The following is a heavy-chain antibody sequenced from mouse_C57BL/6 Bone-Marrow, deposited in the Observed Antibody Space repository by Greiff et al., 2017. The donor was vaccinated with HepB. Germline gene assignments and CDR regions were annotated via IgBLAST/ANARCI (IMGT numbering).Heavy chain of an antibody. V-gene: IGHV1-61*01. D-gene: IGHD2-12*01. J-gene: IGHJ4*01. CDR1: GYTFTSYW. CDR2: IYPSDSET. Sequence: SCKASGYTFTSYWMDWVKQRPGQGLEWIGNIYPSDSETHYNQKFKDKATLTVDKSSSTAYMQLSSLTSEDSAVYYCARKPLYDGAMDYWGQGTSVTVSS. CDR3: ARKPLYDGAMDY.